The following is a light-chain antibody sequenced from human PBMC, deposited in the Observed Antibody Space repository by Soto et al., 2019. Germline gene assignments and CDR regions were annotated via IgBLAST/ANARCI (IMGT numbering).Light chain of an antibody. CDR1: QGIGNA. Sequence: AIRFTHSASSLSASVGGICTSSGLASQGIGNALGWYQQKPGKPPKVLIYGASNLQSGVPPRFSGSGSGTDFTLAISSLQPEDSATYYCLQDINYPWTFGRGTKVDIK. CDR2: GAS. J-gene: IGKJ1*01. V-gene: IGKV1-6*01. CDR3: LQDINYPWT.